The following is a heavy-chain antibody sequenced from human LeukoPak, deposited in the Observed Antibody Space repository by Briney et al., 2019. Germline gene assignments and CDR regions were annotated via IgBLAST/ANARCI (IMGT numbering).Heavy chain of an antibody. D-gene: IGHD3-3*01. CDR3: ARVRNYDFWSGYDS. CDR1: GFTFSNYV. Sequence: GGSLRLSCAASGFTFSNYVMHWVRQAPGKGLEYVSAISSDRRNTYYANSVKGRFTISRDNSKNTLYLQMGSLRAEDMAVYYCARVRNYDFWSGYDSWGQGTLVTVSS. CDR2: ISSDRRNT. J-gene: IGHJ4*02. V-gene: IGHV3-64*01.